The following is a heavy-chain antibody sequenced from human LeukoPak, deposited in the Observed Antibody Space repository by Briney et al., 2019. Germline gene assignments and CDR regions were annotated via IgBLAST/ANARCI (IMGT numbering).Heavy chain of an antibody. CDR2: ISTYNHKT. D-gene: IGHD3-9*01. V-gene: IGHV1-18*01. CDR3: ARDRLFYDLLTGYYNWFDP. Sequence: ASVKVSCTASGYTFTDYGISWVRQAPGQGLEWMGWISTYNHKTSYAQRLQGRVTMTTDTSTSTAYMELRNLTSDDTAMYYCARDRLFYDLLTGYYNWFDPWGHGTLVTVSS. J-gene: IGHJ5*02. CDR1: GYTFTDYG.